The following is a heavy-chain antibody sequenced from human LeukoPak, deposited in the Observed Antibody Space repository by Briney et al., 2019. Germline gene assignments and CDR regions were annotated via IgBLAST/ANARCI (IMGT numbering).Heavy chain of an antibody. J-gene: IGHJ3*02. D-gene: IGHD2-15*01. CDR2: INWNGGST. CDR1: GFTFDDYG. CDR3: ARDLADIVVLVAATGHAFDI. Sequence: PWGYLRLSCAASGFTFDDYGMSWVRQAPGKGLEWVSGINWNGGSTGYADSVKGRFTISRDNAKNSLYLQMNSLRAEDTALYYCARDLADIVVLVAATGHAFDIRGQGTMVTVSS. V-gene: IGHV3-20*04.